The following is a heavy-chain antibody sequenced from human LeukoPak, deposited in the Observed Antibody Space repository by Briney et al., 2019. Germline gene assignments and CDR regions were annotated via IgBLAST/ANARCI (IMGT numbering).Heavy chain of an antibody. Sequence: ASVKVSCKASGSTFTSYDINWVRQATGQGLEWMGWMNPNSGNTGYAQKFQGRVTMTRNTSISTAYMELSSLRSEDTAVYYCARGTFGELLLDYWGQGTLVTVSS. CDR1: GSTFTSYD. CDR3: ARGTFGELLLDY. D-gene: IGHD3-10*01. J-gene: IGHJ4*02. CDR2: MNPNSGNT. V-gene: IGHV1-8*01.